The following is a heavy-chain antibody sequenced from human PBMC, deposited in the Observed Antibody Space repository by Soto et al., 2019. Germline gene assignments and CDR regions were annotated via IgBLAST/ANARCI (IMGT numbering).Heavy chain of an antibody. V-gene: IGHV3-23*01. J-gene: IGHJ3*02. CDR2: ISGSGGST. CDR1: GWTFSNAW. Sequence: GSLRRSCARPGWTFSNAWRSWVRQAPGEGLEWVSAISGSGGSTYYADSVKGRFTISRENSKNTLYLQMNSLRAEDTAVYYCAKEGRKEEYDIVTGPFDIWGQGTLVTV. D-gene: IGHD3-9*01. CDR3: AKEGRKEEYDIVTGPFDI.